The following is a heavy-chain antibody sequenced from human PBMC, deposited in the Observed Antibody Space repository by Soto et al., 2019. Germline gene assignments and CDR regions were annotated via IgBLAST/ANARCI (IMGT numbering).Heavy chain of an antibody. CDR3: ARAGHRSSSEGANWFDP. Sequence: PSETLSLTSAPSGYSISRGYYWGWIRPRPGKGLEGVGGIYHSGSTYDNPSLKRLVTISVHTSKNQFSLQLSSVTAADTAAYYCARAGHRSSSEGANWFDPWGQGTLVTVSS. CDR2: IYHSGST. D-gene: IGHD6-6*01. V-gene: IGHV4-38-2*01. CDR1: GYSISRGYY. J-gene: IGHJ5*02.